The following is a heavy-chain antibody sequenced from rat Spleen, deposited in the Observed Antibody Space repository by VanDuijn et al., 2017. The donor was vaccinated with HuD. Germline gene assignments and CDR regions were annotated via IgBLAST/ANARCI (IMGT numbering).Heavy chain of an antibody. CDR2: MRFNGDT. CDR1: GFSLTGYN. Sequence: QVQLKESGPGLVQPSQTLSLTCTVSGFSLTGYNVHWVRQSPGKGLEWMGRMRFNGDTSYNSALKSRLSISRDTSKNQVFLKMNSLKTDDTGTYYCTRELAYWGQGTLVTVSS. V-gene: IGHV2-63*01. CDR3: TRELAY. J-gene: IGHJ3*01.